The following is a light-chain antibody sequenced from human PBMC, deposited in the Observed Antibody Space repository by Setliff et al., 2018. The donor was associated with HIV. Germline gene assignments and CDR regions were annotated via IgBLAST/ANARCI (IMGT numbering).Light chain of an antibody. CDR2: NDI. CDR1: KSNIGASFD. CDR3: QSYDRSLSGLYV. Sequence: QRVTISCTGSKSNIGASFDVHWYQHLPGTAPKLLIYNDIIRPSGVPDRFSGSKSGTSATLTISRLQAEDEADYYYQSYDRSLSGLYVFGTGTKVTVL. J-gene: IGLJ1*01. V-gene: IGLV1-40*01.